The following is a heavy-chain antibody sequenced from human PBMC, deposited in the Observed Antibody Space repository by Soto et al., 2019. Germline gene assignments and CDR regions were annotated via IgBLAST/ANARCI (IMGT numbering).Heavy chain of an antibody. D-gene: IGHD3-10*01. CDR3: AKYAASSITMVRGVNYYFDY. CDR2: ISGSGGST. Sequence: EVQLLESGGGLVQPGGSLRLSCAASGFTFSSYAMSWVRQAPGKGLEWVSAISGSGGSTYYADSVKGGFTISRDNSKNTLYLQMNSLRAEDTAVYYCAKYAASSITMVRGVNYYFDYWGQGTLVTVSS. CDR1: GFTFSSYA. J-gene: IGHJ4*02. V-gene: IGHV3-23*01.